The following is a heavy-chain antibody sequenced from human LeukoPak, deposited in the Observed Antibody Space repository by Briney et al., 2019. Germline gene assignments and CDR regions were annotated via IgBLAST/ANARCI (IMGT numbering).Heavy chain of an antibody. V-gene: IGHV4-59*01. CDR3: ARGPTRYYFDY. J-gene: IGHJ4*02. CDR1: GGSTTNYY. Sequence: SETLSLTCTVSGGSTTNYYWSWIRQPPGKGLEWIGYIYYSGNTNCNPSLKNRVTISVDTSNNQFSLNLSSVTAADTAVYYCARGPTRYYFDYWGQGTLVTVSS. CDR2: IYYSGNT.